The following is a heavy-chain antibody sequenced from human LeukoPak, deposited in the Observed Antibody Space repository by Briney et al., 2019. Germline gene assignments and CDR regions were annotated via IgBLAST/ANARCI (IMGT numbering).Heavy chain of an antibody. Sequence: GGSLRLSCAASGFTFDDYAMHWVRQAPGKGLEWVSLISGDGGSTYYADSVKGRFTISRDNSKNSLYLQMNSLRTEDTALYYCAKDKRYSGYDPFEYWGQGTLVTVSS. CDR1: GFTFDDYA. D-gene: IGHD5-12*01. J-gene: IGHJ4*02. CDR2: ISGDGGST. V-gene: IGHV3-43*02. CDR3: AKDKRYSGYDPFEY.